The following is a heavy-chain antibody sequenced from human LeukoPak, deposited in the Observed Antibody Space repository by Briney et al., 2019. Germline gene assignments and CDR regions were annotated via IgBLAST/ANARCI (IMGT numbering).Heavy chain of an antibody. Sequence: GGSLRLSCTVSGFTFSGYTMHWVRQAPGKGLEWVSSISSSGLYIYFADSLKGRFTISRDNAKNSLHLQVNSLRAEDTAVYYCAREFEPDYFDYWGQGTLVTVSS. CDR1: GFTFSGYT. J-gene: IGHJ4*02. V-gene: IGHV3-21*01. D-gene: IGHD1-14*01. CDR3: AREFEPDYFDY. CDR2: ISSSGLYI.